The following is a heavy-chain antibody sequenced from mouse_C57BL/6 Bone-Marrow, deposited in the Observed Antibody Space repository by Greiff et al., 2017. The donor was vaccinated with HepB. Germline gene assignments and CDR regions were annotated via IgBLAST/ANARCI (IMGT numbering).Heavy chain of an antibody. CDR2: INPNNGGT. D-gene: IGHD2-1*01. J-gene: IGHJ2*01. V-gene: IGHV1-26*01. CDR1: GYTFTDYY. CDR3: APIYYGNYVFDY. Sequence: EVQLQQSGPELVKPGASVKISCKASGYTFTDYYMNWVKQSHGKSLEWIGDINPNNGGTSYNQKFKGKATLTVDKSSSTAYMELRSLTSEDSAVYYCAPIYYGNYVFDYWGQGTTLTVSS.